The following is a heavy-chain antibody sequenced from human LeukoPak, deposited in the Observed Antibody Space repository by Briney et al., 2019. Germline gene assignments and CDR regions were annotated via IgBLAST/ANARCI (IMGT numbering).Heavy chain of an antibody. V-gene: IGHV3-66*01. Sequence: GGSLRLSCAASGFTFSGYWMTWVRQPPGKGLEWVSVIYSDGTISYADSVKGRFTISRDNSENTLYLQMNSLRVEDTAVYYCAREVGGGASGQWGQGTLVTVSS. J-gene: IGHJ4*02. CDR1: GFTFSGYW. CDR2: IYSDGTI. D-gene: IGHD3-16*01. CDR3: AREVGGGASGQ.